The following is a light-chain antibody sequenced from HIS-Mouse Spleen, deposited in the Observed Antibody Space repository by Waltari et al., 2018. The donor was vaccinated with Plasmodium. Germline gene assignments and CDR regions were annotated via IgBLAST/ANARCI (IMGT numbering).Light chain of an antibody. Sequence: SYELTPPPSVSVSPGQTARTTCSGDAFPNKQAYWYQQKSGQAPVLVIYEDSKRPSGIPERFSGSSSGTMATLTISGAQVEDEADYYCYSTDSSGNHRVFGGGTKLTVL. CDR1: AFPNKQ. J-gene: IGLJ3*02. CDR3: YSTDSSGNHRV. CDR2: EDS. V-gene: IGLV3-10*01.